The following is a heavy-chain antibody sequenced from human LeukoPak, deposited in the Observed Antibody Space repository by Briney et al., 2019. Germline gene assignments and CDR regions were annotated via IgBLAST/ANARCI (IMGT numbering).Heavy chain of an antibody. V-gene: IGHV1-69*04. Sequence: SVKVSCKASGGTFRGYAINWVRQAPGQGLERMGRIMPIVGIPNYAQKFQGTVMITADRSTDTAYTELSRLSSQDTAVYYCASAREVSEGYFDYWGQGTLVTVSS. CDR3: ASAREVSEGYFDY. CDR1: GGTFRGYA. J-gene: IGHJ4*02. CDR2: IMPIVGIP.